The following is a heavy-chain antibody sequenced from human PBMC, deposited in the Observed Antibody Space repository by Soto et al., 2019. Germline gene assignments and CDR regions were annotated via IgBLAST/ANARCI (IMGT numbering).Heavy chain of an antibody. CDR3: ARVKWDFDWSPLFDY. Sequence: PGGSLRLSCAASGFTFSSYAMHWVRQAPGKGLEWVAVISYDGSNKYYADSVKGRFTISRDNSKNTLYLQMNSLRAEDTAVYYCARVKWDFDWSPLFDYWGQGTLVTVSS. CDR2: ISYDGSNK. V-gene: IGHV3-30-3*01. J-gene: IGHJ4*02. D-gene: IGHD3-9*01. CDR1: GFTFSSYA.